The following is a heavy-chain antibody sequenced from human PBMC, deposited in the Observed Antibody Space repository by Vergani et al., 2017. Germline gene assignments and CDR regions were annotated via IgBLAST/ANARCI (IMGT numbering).Heavy chain of an antibody. D-gene: IGHD3-10*01. J-gene: IGHJ4*02. CDR3: ASTSLYYGSGAIGY. Sequence: QVQLQESGPGLVKPSQTLSLTCTVSGSSISSGSYYWSWIRQPAGKGLEWIGRIYTSGSTNYNPSLKSRVTISVDTSKNQFSLKLSSVTAADTAVYYCASTSLYYGSGAIGYWGQGTLVTVSS. CDR2: IYTSGST. CDR1: GSSISSGSYY. V-gene: IGHV4-61*02.